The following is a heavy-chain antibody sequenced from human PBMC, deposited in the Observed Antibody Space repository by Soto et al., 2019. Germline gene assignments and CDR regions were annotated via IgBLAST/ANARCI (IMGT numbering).Heavy chain of an antibody. J-gene: IGHJ4*02. D-gene: IGHD2-21*02. CDR3: ARSVVVVTAPNFDY. Sequence: QVQLVQSGAEVKKPGSSVKVSCKASGGTFSSYTISWVRQAPGQGLEWMGRIIPILGIANYAQKFQGRVTITADKSTSTAYMELRSLRSEDTAVYYCARSVVVVTAPNFDYWGQGTLVTVSS. CDR1: GGTFSSYT. V-gene: IGHV1-69*02. CDR2: IIPILGIA.